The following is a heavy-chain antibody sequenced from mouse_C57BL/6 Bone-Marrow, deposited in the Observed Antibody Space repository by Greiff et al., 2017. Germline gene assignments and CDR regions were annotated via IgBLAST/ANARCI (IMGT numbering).Heavy chain of an antibody. J-gene: IGHJ3*01. V-gene: IGHV1-81*01. CDR2: IYPRSGNT. CDR3: ARGQLRLRFAY. Sequence: ESGAELARPGASVKLSCKASGYTFTSYGISWVKQRTGQGLEWIGEIYPRSGNTYYNEKFKGKATLTADKSSSTAYMELRSLTSEDAAVYFCARGQLRLRFAYWGQGTLVTVSA. CDR1: GYTFTSYG. D-gene: IGHD3-2*02.